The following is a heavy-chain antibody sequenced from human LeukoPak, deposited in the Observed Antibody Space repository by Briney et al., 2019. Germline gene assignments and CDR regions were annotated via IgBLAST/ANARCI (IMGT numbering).Heavy chain of an antibody. Sequence: SETLSLTCTVSGGSISSSSYYWGWIRQPPGKGLEWIGRIYTSGSTNYNPSLKSRVTISVDTSKNQFSLKLSSVTAADTAVYYCARDRGDYGSGSYYPRAYYYYYMDVWGKGTTVTISS. D-gene: IGHD3-10*01. V-gene: IGHV4-39*07. CDR2: IYTSGST. J-gene: IGHJ6*03. CDR3: ARDRGDYGSGSYYPRAYYYYYMDV. CDR1: GGSISSSSYY.